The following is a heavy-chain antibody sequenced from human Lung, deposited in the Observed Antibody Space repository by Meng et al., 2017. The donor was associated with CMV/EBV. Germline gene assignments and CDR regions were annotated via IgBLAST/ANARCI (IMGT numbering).Heavy chain of an antibody. CDR2: ISSSGNSI. Sequence: GGSLRLSCEGSGFSFSDYYMIWIRQAPGKGLEWLAYISSSGNSIYYTDSVEGRFTISRDNARNSLYLQMNSLRVDDTAVYYCARDRGGNYYFDYWGQGTLVTVSS. J-gene: IGHJ4*02. CDR3: ARDRGGNYYFDY. V-gene: IGHV3-11*01. CDR1: GFSFSDYY. D-gene: IGHD4-23*01.